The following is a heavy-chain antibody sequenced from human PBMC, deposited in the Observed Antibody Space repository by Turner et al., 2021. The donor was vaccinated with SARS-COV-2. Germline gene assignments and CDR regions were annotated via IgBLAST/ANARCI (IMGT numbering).Heavy chain of an antibody. CDR3: ASQEALVPSYYYYYYGMDV. J-gene: IGHJ6*02. CDR1: GGSISSSSYY. CDR2: IYYSGST. D-gene: IGHD3-10*01. Sequence: QLQLQESVPGLVKPSETLSLTCTVSGGSISSSSYYWGWIRQPPGKGLEWIGGIYYSGSTYYNPSLKSRVTISVDTSKNQFSLMLSSVTAADTAVYYCASQEALVPSYYYYYYGMDVWGQGTTVTVSS. V-gene: IGHV4-39*01.